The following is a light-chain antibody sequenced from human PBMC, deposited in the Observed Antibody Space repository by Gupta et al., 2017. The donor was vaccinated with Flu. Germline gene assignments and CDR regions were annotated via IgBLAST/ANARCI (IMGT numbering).Light chain of an antibody. CDR1: QSISSY. Sequence: PSSLSASVGDRVTITCRASQSISSYLNWYQQKPGKAPKLLIYAASSLQSGVPSRFSGSGSGTDFTLTISSLQPEDFATYYCQQSYSTPFTFGPGTKVDIK. CDR2: AAS. CDR3: QQSYSTPFT. V-gene: IGKV1-39*01. J-gene: IGKJ3*01.